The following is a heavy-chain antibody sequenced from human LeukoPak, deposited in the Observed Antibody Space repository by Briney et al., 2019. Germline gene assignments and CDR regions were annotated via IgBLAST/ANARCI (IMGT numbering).Heavy chain of an antibody. CDR1: GGSISSSSYY. CDR2: IYYSGST. V-gene: IGHV4-39*01. CDR3: ARQMDTAMAHDY. D-gene: IGHD5-18*01. J-gene: IGHJ4*02. Sequence: SETLSLTCTVSGGSISSSSYYRGWIRQPPGKGLEWIGSIYYSGSTYYNPSLKSRVTISVDTSKNQFSLKLSSVTAADTAVYYCARQMDTAMAHDYWGQGTLVTVSS.